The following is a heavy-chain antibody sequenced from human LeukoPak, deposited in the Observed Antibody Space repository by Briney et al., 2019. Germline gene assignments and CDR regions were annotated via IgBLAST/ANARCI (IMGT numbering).Heavy chain of an antibody. CDR1: GFTFSSYV. Sequence: GGSLRLSCAASGFTFSSYVMNWVRQAAGKGLEWDSVIRGGGGSTYYADSVKGRFTISRDNSKNTLFLQMNSLRAEDTAVYYCAKGGYCSSTSCYVGWFDPWGQGTLVTVSS. J-gene: IGHJ5*02. D-gene: IGHD2-2*01. CDR2: IRGGGGST. V-gene: IGHV3-23*01. CDR3: AKGGYCSSTSCYVGWFDP.